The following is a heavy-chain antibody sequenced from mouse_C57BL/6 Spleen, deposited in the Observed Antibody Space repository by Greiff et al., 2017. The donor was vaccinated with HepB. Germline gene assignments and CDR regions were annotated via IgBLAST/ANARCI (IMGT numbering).Heavy chain of an antibody. D-gene: IGHD1-1*01. V-gene: IGHV1-80*01. CDR3: ARDITTVVAPGYFDV. CDR1: GYAFSSYW. J-gene: IGHJ1*03. CDR2: IYPGDGDT. Sequence: VKLVESGAELVKPGASVKISCKASGYAFSSYWMNWVKQRPGKGLEWIGQIYPGDGDTNYNGKFKGKATLTADKSSSTAYMQLSSLTSEDSAVYFCARDITTVVAPGYFDVWGTGTTVTVSS.